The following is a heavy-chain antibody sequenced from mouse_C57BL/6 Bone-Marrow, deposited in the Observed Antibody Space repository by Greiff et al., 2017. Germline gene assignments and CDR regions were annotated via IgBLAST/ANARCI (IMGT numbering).Heavy chain of an antibody. Sequence: QVQLKESGAELVRPGASVKLSCKASGYTFTDYYINWVKQRPGQGLEWIARIYPGSGNTYYNEKFKGKATLTAEESSSTAYMQLSSLTSEDSAVYFGAREGGYWGQGTTLTDSS. V-gene: IGHV1-76*01. J-gene: IGHJ2*01. CDR1: GYTFTDYY. CDR2: IYPGSGNT. CDR3: AREGGY.